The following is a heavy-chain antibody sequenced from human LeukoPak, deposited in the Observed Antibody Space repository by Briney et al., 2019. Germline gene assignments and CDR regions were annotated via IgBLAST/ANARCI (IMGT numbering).Heavy chain of an antibody. Sequence: SETLSLTCVASGYSISSGYYWGWIRQSPGKGLEWIGSIYHSGGTFYNPSLKSRVTISVDTSKNQFSLKLSSVTAADTAVYYCARRRDYYDSSGYFRFDYWGQGALVTVSS. CDR3: ARRRDYYDSSGYFRFDY. CDR2: IYHSGGT. V-gene: IGHV4-38-2*01. J-gene: IGHJ4*02. D-gene: IGHD3-22*01. CDR1: GYSISSGYY.